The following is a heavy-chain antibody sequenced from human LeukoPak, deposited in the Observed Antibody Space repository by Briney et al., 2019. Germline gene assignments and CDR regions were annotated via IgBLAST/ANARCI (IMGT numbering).Heavy chain of an antibody. CDR3: ARARCYDSSGFDY. CDR2: IYHSGST. V-gene: IGHV4-4*02. Sequence: PSGTLSLTCVVSGGSINSENWWSWVRQPPGKGLEWIGEIYHSGSTNYNPSLKSRVTISVDTSKNQFSLKLSSVTAADTAVYYCARARCYDSSGFDYWGQGTLVTVSS. D-gene: IGHD3-22*01. CDR1: GGSINSENW. J-gene: IGHJ4*02.